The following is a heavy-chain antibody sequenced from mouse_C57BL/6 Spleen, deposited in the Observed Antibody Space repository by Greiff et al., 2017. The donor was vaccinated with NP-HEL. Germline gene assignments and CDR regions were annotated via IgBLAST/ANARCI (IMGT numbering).Heavy chain of an antibody. D-gene: IGHD2-4*01. CDR1: GYTFTDYN. V-gene: IGHV1-22*01. J-gene: IGHJ4*01. CDR3: ARGGLRRDYAMDY. CDR2: INPNNGGT. Sequence: VHVKQSGPELVKPGASVKMSCKASGYTFTDYNMHWVKQSHGKSLEWIGYINPNNGGTSYNQKLKGTATLTVNNSSRPAYMELRSLTSEDSAVYYCARGGLRRDYAMDYWGQGTSVTVSS.